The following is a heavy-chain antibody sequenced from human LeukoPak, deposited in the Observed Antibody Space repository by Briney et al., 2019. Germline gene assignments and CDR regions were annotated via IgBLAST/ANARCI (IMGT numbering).Heavy chain of an antibody. J-gene: IGHJ4*02. V-gene: IGHV3-74*01. CDR3: ARVGGELLFDY. CDR1: GFTFSSYW. CDR2: INTDGSST. D-gene: IGHD1-26*01. Sequence: GGSLRLSCAASGFTFSSYWMHWVRQAPGKGLVWVSRINTDGSSTSYADSVKGRFTISRDNAKNTLYLQMNSLRAEDTAVYYCARVGGELLFDYWGQGTLVTVSS.